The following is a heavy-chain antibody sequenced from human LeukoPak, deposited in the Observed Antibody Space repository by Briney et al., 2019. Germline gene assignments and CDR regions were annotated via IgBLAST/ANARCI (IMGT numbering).Heavy chain of an antibody. J-gene: IGHJ4*02. CDR2: ISYDGSNK. CDR3: ARDLTSGGDWPDFHFDY. Sequence: PGGSLRLSCAASGFTFCNAWMSWVRQAPGKGLEWVAVISYDGSNKYYADSVKGRFTISRDNSKNTLYLQMNSLRAEDTAVYYCARDLTSGGDWPDFHFDYWGQGTLVTVSS. V-gene: IGHV3-30-3*01. D-gene: IGHD2-21*01. CDR1: GFTFCNAW.